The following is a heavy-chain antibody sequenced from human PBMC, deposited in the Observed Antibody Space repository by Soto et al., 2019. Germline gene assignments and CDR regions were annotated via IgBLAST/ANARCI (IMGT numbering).Heavy chain of an antibody. Sequence: QVQVVQSGAEMKKPGASVKVSCRASGYTFTSYAMHWVRQAPGQRLEWMGWINPGNGNTKNSQKFQGRVTITRDTFASTAYMELSSLRSEDTAVYYCARGASSVTTFYFDLWGRGTLVTVSS. CDR3: ARGASSVTTFYFDL. CDR2: INPGNGNT. CDR1: GYTFTSYA. D-gene: IGHD4-17*01. V-gene: IGHV1-3*01. J-gene: IGHJ2*01.